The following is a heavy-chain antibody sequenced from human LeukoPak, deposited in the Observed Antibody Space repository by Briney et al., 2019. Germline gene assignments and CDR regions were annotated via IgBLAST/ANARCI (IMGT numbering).Heavy chain of an antibody. CDR2: IRYDGSNK. J-gene: IGHJ4*02. Sequence: GGSLRLSCAASGFTFSSYGMHWVRQAPGKGLEWVAFIRYDGSNKYYADSVKGRFTISRDNSKNTLYLQMNSLRAEDTAVYYCAKELGYSSGWYWDYWGQGTLVTVS. CDR3: AKELGYSSGWYWDY. V-gene: IGHV3-30*02. D-gene: IGHD6-19*01. CDR1: GFTFSSYG.